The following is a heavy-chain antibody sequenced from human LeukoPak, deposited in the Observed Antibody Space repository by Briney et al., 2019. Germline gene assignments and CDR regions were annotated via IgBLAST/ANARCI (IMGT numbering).Heavy chain of an antibody. CDR3: ARPKRREGYKTGDAFII. J-gene: IGHJ3*02. D-gene: IGHD5-24*01. Sequence: ASVKVSCKASGYTFTSYGISWVRQAPGQGLEWMGWISAYNGNTNYAQKLQGRVTMTTDTSTSTAYMELRSLRSDDTAVYYCARPKRREGYKTGDAFIIGAKGTMAPVFS. V-gene: IGHV1-18*01. CDR1: GYTFTSYG. CDR2: ISAYNGNT.